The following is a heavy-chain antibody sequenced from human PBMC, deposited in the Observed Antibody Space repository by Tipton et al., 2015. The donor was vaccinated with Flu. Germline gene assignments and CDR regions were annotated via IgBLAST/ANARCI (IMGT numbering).Heavy chain of an antibody. CDR1: GGSISSSDW. CDR3: ARATTQVVGEWYVDV. CDR2: IYHGGST. Sequence: TLSLTCAVSGGSISSSDWWTWVRQPPGRELEWIGEIYHGGSTNYNPSLKSRVTIALDKSENQFSLNLKSVTAADTAVYYCARATTQVVGEWYVDVWGRGTLVTVSS. J-gene: IGHJ2*01. V-gene: IGHV4-4*02. D-gene: IGHD3-22*01.